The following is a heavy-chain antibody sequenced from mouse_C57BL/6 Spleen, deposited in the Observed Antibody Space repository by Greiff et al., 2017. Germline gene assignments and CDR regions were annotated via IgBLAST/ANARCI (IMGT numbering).Heavy chain of an antibody. CDR2: IYPGSGNT. CDR3: ARNGYGGAWFAY. CDR1: GYTFTDYY. Sequence: VQVVESGAELVRPGASVKLSCKASGYTFTDYYINWVKQRPGQGLEWIARIYPGSGNTYYNEKFKGKATLTAEKSSSTAYMQLSSLTSEDSAVYFCARNGYGGAWFAYWGQGTLVTVSA. D-gene: IGHD2-2*01. J-gene: IGHJ3*01. V-gene: IGHV1-76*01.